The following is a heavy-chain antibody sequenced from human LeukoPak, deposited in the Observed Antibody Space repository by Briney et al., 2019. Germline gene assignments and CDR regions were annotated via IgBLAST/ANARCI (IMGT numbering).Heavy chain of an antibody. Sequence: SETPSLTCAVYGGSFSGYYWSWIRQPPGKGLEWIGEINHSGSTNYNPSLKSRVTISVDTSKNQFSLKLSSVTAADTAVYYCARGGDAAMARPNWYYYYGMDVWGQGTTVTVSS. D-gene: IGHD5-18*01. J-gene: IGHJ6*02. CDR3: ARGGDAAMARPNWYYYYGMDV. V-gene: IGHV4-34*01. CDR1: GGSFSGYY. CDR2: INHSGST.